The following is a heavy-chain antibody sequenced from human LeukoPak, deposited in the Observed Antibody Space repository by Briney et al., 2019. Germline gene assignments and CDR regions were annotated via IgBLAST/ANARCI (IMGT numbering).Heavy chain of an antibody. Sequence: KPSETLSLTCAVYGGSFSSYYWSWIRQPPGKGLEWIGYIYYSGSTNYNPSLKSRVTISVDTSKNQFSLKLSSVTAADTAVYYCARGGYSGYDYLYYYYYMDVWGKGTTVTVSS. CDR3: ARGGYSGYDYLYYYYYMDV. D-gene: IGHD5-12*01. CDR2: IYYSGST. J-gene: IGHJ6*03. CDR1: GGSFSSYY. V-gene: IGHV4-59*01.